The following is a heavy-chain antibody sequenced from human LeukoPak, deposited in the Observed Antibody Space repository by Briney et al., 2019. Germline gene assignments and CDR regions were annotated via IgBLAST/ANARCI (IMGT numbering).Heavy chain of an antibody. CDR3: AGDSYGSDY. CDR1: GGSVSSGSYY. J-gene: IGHJ4*02. V-gene: IGHV4-61*01. D-gene: IGHD5-18*01. CDR2: IYYSGST. Sequence: SETLSLTCTVSGGSVSSGSYYWSWIRQPPGKGLEWIGYIYYSGSTNYNPSLKGRVTISVDTSKNQFSLKLSSVTAADTAVYYCAGDSYGSDYWGQGTLVTVSS.